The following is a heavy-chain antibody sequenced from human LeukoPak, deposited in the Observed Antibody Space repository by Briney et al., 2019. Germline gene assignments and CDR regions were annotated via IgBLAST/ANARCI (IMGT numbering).Heavy chain of an antibody. CDR3: ARNLGTYYDFWSGKYYFDY. Sequence: SETLSLTCTVSGGSISSTSYYWGWIRQPPGKGLEWIGSIYYSGSTYYNPSLKSRVTISVDTSKNQFSLKLSSVTAADTAVYYCARNLGTYYDFWSGKYYFDYWGQGTLVTVSS. J-gene: IGHJ4*02. CDR2: IYYSGST. D-gene: IGHD3-3*01. V-gene: IGHV4-39*01. CDR1: GGSISSTSYY.